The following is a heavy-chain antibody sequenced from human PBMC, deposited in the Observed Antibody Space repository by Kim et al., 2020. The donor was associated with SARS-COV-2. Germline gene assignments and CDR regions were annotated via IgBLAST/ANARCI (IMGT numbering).Heavy chain of an antibody. CDR2: IIPILGIA. D-gene: IGHD3-3*01. V-gene: IGHV1-69*04. J-gene: IGHJ6*02. CDR1: GGTFSSYA. Sequence: SVKVSCKASGGTFSSYAISWVRQAPGQGLEWMGRIIPILGIANYAQKFQGRVTITADKSTSTAYMELSSLRSEDTAVYYCARPDYDFWSGSDYYYGMDVWGQGTTVTVSS. CDR3: ARPDYDFWSGSDYYYGMDV.